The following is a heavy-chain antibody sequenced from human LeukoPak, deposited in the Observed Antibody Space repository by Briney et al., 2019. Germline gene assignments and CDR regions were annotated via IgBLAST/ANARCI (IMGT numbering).Heavy chain of an antibody. V-gene: IGHV4-61*02. CDR1: GGSISSGSYF. CDR3: ARDCSSTSCYLGFDF. J-gene: IGHJ4*02. D-gene: IGHD2-2*01. Sequence: SETLSLTCTVSGGSISSGSYFWSWIRQPAGKGLEWIGRIYTSGSTDYNPSLKSRVTISVDTSKNQFSLKLSSVTAADTAVYYCARDCSSTSCYLGFDFWGQGTLVTVSS. CDR2: IYTSGST.